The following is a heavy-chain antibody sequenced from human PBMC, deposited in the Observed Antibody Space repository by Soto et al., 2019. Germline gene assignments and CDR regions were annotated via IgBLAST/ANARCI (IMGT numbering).Heavy chain of an antibody. Sequence: EVQLLESGGGSVQPGGSLRLSCAASGFTFSSYGMSWVRQAPGKGLEWVSGISGSGGSTYYADSVKGRFTISIDNSNNTLYLQMNSLRAEDTAVYYCAKRTTDWYNHFDSWGQGTLVTVSS. D-gene: IGHD1-1*01. CDR3: AKRTTDWYNHFDS. V-gene: IGHV3-23*01. J-gene: IGHJ4*02. CDR1: GFTFSSYG. CDR2: ISGSGGST.